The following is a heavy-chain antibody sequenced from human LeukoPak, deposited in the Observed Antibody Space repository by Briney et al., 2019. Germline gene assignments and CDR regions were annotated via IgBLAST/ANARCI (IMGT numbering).Heavy chain of an antibody. CDR1: GGSISSYY. J-gene: IGHJ4*02. Sequence: PSETLSLTCTVSGGSISSYYWSWLRQPPGKGLEWIGYIYYSGTTKYNPSLKSRVTISVDTSKNQFSLKVSSVTAADTAVYYYAKGGASSVPFDYWGQGALVTVSS. CDR2: IYYSGTT. CDR3: AKGGASSVPFDY. V-gene: IGHV4-59*01. D-gene: IGHD6-19*01.